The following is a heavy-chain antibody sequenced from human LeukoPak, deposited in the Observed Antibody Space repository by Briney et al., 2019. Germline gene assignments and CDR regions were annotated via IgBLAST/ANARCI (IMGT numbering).Heavy chain of an antibody. CDR2: IKDDGSEK. D-gene: IGHD3-3*01. J-gene: IGHJ6*02. Sequence: PGGSLRLSCAASGFTFSSYGMHWVRQAPGKGLEWVASIKDDGSEKHYVDSVSGRFTISRDNAKNSPHLQMSSLRAEDTAVYYCARRGITISGVLVYHYSGLDVWGQGTTVTVSS. CDR3: ARRGITISGVLVYHYSGLDV. V-gene: IGHV3-7*01. CDR1: GFTFSSYG.